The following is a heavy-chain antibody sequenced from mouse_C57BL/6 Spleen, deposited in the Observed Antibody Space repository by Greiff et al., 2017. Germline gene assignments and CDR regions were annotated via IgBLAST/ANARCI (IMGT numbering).Heavy chain of an antibody. V-gene: IGHV1-59*01. CDR1: GYTFTSYW. Sequence: VQLQQPGAELVRPGTSVKLSCKASGYTFTSYWMHWVKQRPGQGLEWIGVIDPSDSYTNYNQKFKGKATLTVDTSSSTAYMQLSSLTSEDSAVYYCARNPHYYGSQAWFAYWGQGTLVTVSA. CDR3: ARNPHYYGSQAWFAY. J-gene: IGHJ3*01. CDR2: IDPSDSYT. D-gene: IGHD1-1*01.